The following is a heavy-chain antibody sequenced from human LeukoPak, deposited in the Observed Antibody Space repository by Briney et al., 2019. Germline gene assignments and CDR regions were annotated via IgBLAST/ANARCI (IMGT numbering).Heavy chain of an antibody. D-gene: IGHD2/OR15-2a*01. CDR3: AGGVRYFYRSTIYEY. CDR2: IRNKVNDYAK. CDR1: GFSFSDYY. J-gene: IGHJ1*01. V-gene: IGHV3-72*01. Sequence: GGSLRLSCEASGFSFSDYYMEWVRQAPGKGLEWVGGIRNKVNDYAKEYAASVKDRFTISRDDSKNSLYLQMNSLKSEDTAVYYCAGGVRYFYRSTIYEYWGQGTLVTVSS.